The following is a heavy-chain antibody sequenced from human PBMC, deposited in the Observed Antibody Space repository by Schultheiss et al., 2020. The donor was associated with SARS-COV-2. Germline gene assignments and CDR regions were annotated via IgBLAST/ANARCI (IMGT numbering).Heavy chain of an antibody. D-gene: IGHD5-12*01. CDR1: GGSISSGGYY. Sequence: SETLSLTCTVSGGSISSGGYYWSWIRQHPGKGLEWIGYIYYSGSTNYNPSLKSRVTISIDTSKNQFSLKLSSVTAADTAVYYCARDRRRSGYDSRVQTSYYGMDVWGQGTTVTVSS. CDR3: ARDRRRSGYDSRVQTSYYGMDV. J-gene: IGHJ6*02. V-gene: IGHV4-31*03. CDR2: IYYSGST.